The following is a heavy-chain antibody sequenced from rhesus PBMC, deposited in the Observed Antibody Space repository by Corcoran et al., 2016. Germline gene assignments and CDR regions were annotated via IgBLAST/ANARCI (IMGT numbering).Heavy chain of an antibody. Sequence: QLQLQESGPGLVKPSETLTLTCIVSGGSIINRHWSWLRQTPGKGLEWIGRIGGNGGDTVYTYLLRSRVTISRDTSKNQFSLKLSSVTAADTAVYYCGRGYTWEYDLDYWGQGVLVTVSS. CDR1: GGSIINRH. J-gene: IGHJ4*01. CDR2: IGGNGGDT. V-gene: IGHV4-173*01. D-gene: IGHD1-44*01. CDR3: GRGYTWEYDLDY.